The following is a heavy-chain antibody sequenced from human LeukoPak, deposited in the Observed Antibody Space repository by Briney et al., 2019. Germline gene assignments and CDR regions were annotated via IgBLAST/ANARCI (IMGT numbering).Heavy chain of an antibody. D-gene: IGHD3-22*01. CDR2: ISSSSSYI. CDR3: ARVRPQYYDSSGLKSPFVI. Sequence: GGSLRLSCAACGFTFSSHSMNWVRQAPGKGLEWVSSISSSSSYIYYADSVKGRFTISRDNAKNSLYLQMNSLRAEDTAVYYCARVRPQYYDSSGLKSPFVIWAQGTMVTVSS. J-gene: IGHJ3*02. V-gene: IGHV3-21*01. CDR1: GFTFSSHS.